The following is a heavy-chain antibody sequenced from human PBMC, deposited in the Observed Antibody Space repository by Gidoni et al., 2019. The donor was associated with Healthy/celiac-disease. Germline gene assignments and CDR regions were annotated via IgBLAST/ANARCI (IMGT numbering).Heavy chain of an antibody. CDR3: ARDDPPAVVAYHYGMDV. V-gene: IGHV3-48*01. D-gene: IGHD2-15*01. CDR2: ISSSSSTI. J-gene: IGHJ6*02. Sequence: GKGLEWVSYISSSSSTIYYADSVKGRFTISRDNAKNSLYLQMNSLRAEDTAVYYCARDDPPAVVAYHYGMDVWGQGTTVTVSS.